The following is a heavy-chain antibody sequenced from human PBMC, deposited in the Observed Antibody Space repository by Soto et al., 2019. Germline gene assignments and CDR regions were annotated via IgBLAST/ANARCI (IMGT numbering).Heavy chain of an antibody. CDR1: GFTFSSYS. V-gene: IGHV3-21*01. CDR3: ARNGPSSSYYYYYYYMDV. D-gene: IGHD6-6*01. CDR2: ISSSSSYI. J-gene: IGHJ6*03. Sequence: PGGSLRLSCAASGFTFSSYSMNWVRQAPGKGLEWVSSISSSSSYIYYADSVKGRFTISRDNAKNSLYLQMNSLRAEDTAVYYCARNGPSSSYYYYYYYMDVWGKGTTVTV.